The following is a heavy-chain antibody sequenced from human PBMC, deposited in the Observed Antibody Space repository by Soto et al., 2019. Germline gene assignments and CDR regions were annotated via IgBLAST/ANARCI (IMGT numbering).Heavy chain of an antibody. Sequence: QVQLVQSGAEVKKPGSSVRVSCKASGGTFSTHAISWVRQAPGRGPAWIGGLIPMYGSRKYAPTFQGRVTMIADAATNPASMERSSLRSEDTSVYYCARAPYVDYYVRIGYYGLDVWGQGTTVPVSS. V-gene: IGHV1-69*01. D-gene: IGHD3-16*01. CDR3: ARAPYVDYYVRIGYYGLDV. J-gene: IGHJ6*02. CDR2: LIPMYGSR. CDR1: GGTFSTHA.